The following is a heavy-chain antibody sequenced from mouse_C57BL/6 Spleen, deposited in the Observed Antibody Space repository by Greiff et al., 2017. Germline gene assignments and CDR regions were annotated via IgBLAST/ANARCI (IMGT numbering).Heavy chain of an antibody. J-gene: IGHJ3*01. CDR1: GYTFTDYE. V-gene: IGHV1-15*01. Sequence: VKLQESGAELVRPGASVTLSCKASGYTFTDYEMHWVKQTPVHGLEWIGAIDPETGGTAYNQKFKGKAILTADKSSSTAYMELRSLTSEDSAVYYCTREAGYYWCAYWGQGTLVTVSA. D-gene: IGHD2-3*01. CDR3: TREAGYYWCAY. CDR2: IDPETGGT.